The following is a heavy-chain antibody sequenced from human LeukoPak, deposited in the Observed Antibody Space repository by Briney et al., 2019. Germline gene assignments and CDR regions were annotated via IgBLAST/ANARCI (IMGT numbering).Heavy chain of an antibody. J-gene: IGHJ2*01. CDR3: ARGGYSYGYTDWYFDL. Sequence: SETLSLTCTVSGGSISSYYWSWIRQPPGKGLEWIGHIYYSGSTNYNPSLKSRVTISVDTSKNQFSLKLSSVTAADTAVYYCARGGYSYGYTDWYFDLWGRGTLVTVSS. CDR2: IYYSGST. D-gene: IGHD5-18*01. V-gene: IGHV4-59*01. CDR1: GGSISSYY.